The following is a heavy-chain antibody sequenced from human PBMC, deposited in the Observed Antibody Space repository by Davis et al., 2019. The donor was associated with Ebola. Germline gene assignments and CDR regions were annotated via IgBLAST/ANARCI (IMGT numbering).Heavy chain of an antibody. V-gene: IGHV4-4*02. D-gene: IGHD3-22*01. J-gene: IGHJ3*02. CDR3: ASPPIYYDSSGYIDAFDI. CDR1: GGSISSSNW. Sequence: SETLSLTCAVSGGSISSSNWWNWVRQPPGKGLEWIVEIYHSGSTNYNPSLRSRVTISVDKSNNQFSLKLSSVTAADTAVYYCASPPIYYDSSGYIDAFDIWGQGTMVTVSS. CDR2: IYHSGST.